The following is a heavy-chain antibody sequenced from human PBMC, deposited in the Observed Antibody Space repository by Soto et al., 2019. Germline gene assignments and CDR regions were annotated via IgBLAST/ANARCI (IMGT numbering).Heavy chain of an antibody. CDR2: ISKDGSNT. J-gene: IGHJ4*02. D-gene: IGHD3-3*01. Sequence: GGSLRLSCAASGFTFSRYAIHWVRQAPGKGQEWVAVISKDGSNTYYVDSVKGRFTISRDKSRNTLYLQMISLRDEDAALYYCARSRSGAVADSIDFWGKGTLVTVS. CDR1: GFTFSRYA. V-gene: IGHV3-30*04. CDR3: ARSRSGAVADSIDF.